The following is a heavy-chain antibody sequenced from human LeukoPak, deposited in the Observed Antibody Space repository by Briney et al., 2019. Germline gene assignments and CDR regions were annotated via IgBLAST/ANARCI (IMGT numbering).Heavy chain of an antibody. Sequence: ASVKVSCKASGYTFTSYYMHRVRQAPGQGLEWMGIINPSGGSTSYAQKFHGRVTMTRDMSTSTVYMELSSLRSEDTAVYYCAIISQNYDSSGYDYWGQGTLVTVSS. V-gene: IGHV1-46*01. CDR2: INPSGGST. D-gene: IGHD3-22*01. CDR1: GYTFTSYY. J-gene: IGHJ4*02. CDR3: AIISQNYDSSGYDY.